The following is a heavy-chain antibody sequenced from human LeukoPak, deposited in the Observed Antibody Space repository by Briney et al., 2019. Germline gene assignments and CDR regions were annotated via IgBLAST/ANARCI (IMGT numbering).Heavy chain of an antibody. Sequence: SETLSLTCTVSGGSLSGHFWSWFRRPPGKGLENIGYIHSSGSTNYNPSYKSRVTVSLEMSKNQFSLSLSSVTAADTAVYYCARDRRDTDSYNFDFWGQGILVTVSS. CDR1: GGSLSGHF. CDR3: ARDRRDTDSYNFDF. CDR2: IHSSGST. V-gene: IGHV4-59*11. D-gene: IGHD1-1*01. J-gene: IGHJ4*02.